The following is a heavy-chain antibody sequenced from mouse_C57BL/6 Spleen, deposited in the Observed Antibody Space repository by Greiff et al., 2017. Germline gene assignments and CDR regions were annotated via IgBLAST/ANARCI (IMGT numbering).Heavy chain of an antibody. CDR2: IYPGDGDT. J-gene: IGHJ4*01. D-gene: IGHD1-2*01. CDR3: ARGMTTVPAHY. V-gene: IGHV1-82*01. CDR1: GYAFSSSW. Sequence: QVQLQQSGPELVKPGASVKISCKASGYAFSSSWMNWVKQRPGKGLEWIGRIYPGDGDTNYNGKFKGKATLTADKSSSTAYMQLSSLTSEDSVVYVCARGMTTVPAHYRGQGTSVTASS.